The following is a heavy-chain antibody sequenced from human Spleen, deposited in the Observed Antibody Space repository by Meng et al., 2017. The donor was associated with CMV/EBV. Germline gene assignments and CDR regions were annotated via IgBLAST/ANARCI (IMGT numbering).Heavy chain of an antibody. CDR1: GYTFTGYY. J-gene: IGHJ4*02. CDR3: ATGVKSGLDY. CDR2: IIPVLGAA. V-gene: IGHV1-69*05. Sequence: KVSCKASGYTFTGYYMHWVRQAPGQGLEWMGGIIPVLGAASYPQKFQGRVTITTDESTSTAYMDLSSLRSEDTAMYYCATGVKSGLDYWGLGTLVTVSS. D-gene: IGHD1-14*01.